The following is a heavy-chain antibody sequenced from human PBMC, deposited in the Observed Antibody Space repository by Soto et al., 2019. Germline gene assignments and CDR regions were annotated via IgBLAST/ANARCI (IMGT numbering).Heavy chain of an antibody. CDR1: GFSVSTSGVG. D-gene: IGHD2-21*02. J-gene: IGHJ4*02. V-gene: IGHV2-5*02. CDR3: AHRFCNGGDCIIDF. Sequence: QITLKESGPPLVRPTQPLTLTCTCSGFSVSTSGVGVAWIRQSPGKALEWLALIYWDDDRRYRPSLQSRLTIAKDTSKNQVVLTMTNVDPVDTATYFCAHRFCNGGDCIIDFWGQGPLVTVSS. CDR2: IYWDDDR.